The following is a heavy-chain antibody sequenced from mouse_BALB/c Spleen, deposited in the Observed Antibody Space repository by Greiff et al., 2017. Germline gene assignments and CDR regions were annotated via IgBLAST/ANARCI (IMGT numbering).Heavy chain of an antibody. CDR2: IYPGSGNT. J-gene: IGHJ2*01. Sequence: VQLQESGAELARPGASVKLSCKASGYTFTDYYINWVKQRTGQGLEWIGEIYPGSGNTNYNEKFKGKATFTADTSSNTAYMQLSSLTSEDSAVYYCAKSTYGNFDYWGQGTTLTVSS. D-gene: IGHD2-1*01. CDR1: GYTFTDYY. V-gene: IGHV1-76*01. CDR3: AKSTYGNFDY.